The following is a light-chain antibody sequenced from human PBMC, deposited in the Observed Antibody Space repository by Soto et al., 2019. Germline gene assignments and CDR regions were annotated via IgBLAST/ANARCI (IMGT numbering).Light chain of an antibody. J-gene: IGKJ3*01. CDR3: QQTNHFPFT. CDR2: AAS. CDR1: QDINSF. V-gene: IGKV1-12*01. Sequence: DIQMTQSPSSVSASVGDGVTITCRASQDINSFLAWYQQKPGKAPKLLIYAASTLHIGVPSRFRGSGSGTAFTLTISSMQPEDFATYFCQQTNHFPFTFGPRTKVDIK.